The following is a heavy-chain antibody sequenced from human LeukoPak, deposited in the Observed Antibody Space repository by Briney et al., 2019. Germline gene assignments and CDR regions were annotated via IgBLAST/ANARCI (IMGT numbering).Heavy chain of an antibody. V-gene: IGHV4-39*07. D-gene: IGHD3-10*01. J-gene: IGHJ4*02. CDR1: GGSISSSSYY. CDR3: VITMESYFDY. Sequence: SETLSLTCTVSGGSISSSSYYWGWIRQPPGKGLEWIGSIYYSGSTYYNPSLKSRVTISVDTSKNQFSLKLSSVTAADTAVYYCVITMESYFDYWGQGTLVTVSS. CDR2: IYYSGST.